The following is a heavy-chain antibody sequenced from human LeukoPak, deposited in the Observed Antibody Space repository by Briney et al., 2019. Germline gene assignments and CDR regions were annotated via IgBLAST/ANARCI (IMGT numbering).Heavy chain of an antibody. CDR3: ARGPAVTRAVDY. CDR2: IYYSGST. D-gene: IGHD4-17*01. CDR1: GGSVSSGSYY. J-gene: IGHJ4*02. Sequence: SETLSLTCTVSGGSVSSGSYYWSWIRQPPGKGLEWIGYIYYSGSTNYNPSLKSRVTISVDTSKNQFSLKLSSVTAADTAVYYCARGPAVTRAVDYWGQGTLVTVSS. V-gene: IGHV4-61*01.